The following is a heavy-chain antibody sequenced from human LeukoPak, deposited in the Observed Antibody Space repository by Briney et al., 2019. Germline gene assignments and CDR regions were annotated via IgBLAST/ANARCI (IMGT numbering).Heavy chain of an antibody. J-gene: IGHJ5*02. V-gene: IGHV1-8*01. CDR3: ARGFTYDFWSGNWFDP. D-gene: IGHD3-3*01. Sequence: APVKVSCKASGYTFTSYDINWVRQATGQGLEWMGWMNPNSGNTGYAQKFQGRVTMTRNTSISTAYMELSSLRSEDTAVYYCARGFTYDFWSGNWFDPWGQGTLVTVSS. CDR2: MNPNSGNT. CDR1: GYTFTSYD.